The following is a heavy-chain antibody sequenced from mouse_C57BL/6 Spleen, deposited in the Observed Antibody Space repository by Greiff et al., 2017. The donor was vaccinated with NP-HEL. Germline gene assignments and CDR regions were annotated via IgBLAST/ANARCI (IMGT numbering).Heavy chain of an antibody. CDR2: IRNKANNHAT. CDR3: TVFHYGFAY. CDR1: GFTFSDAW. V-gene: IGHV6-6*01. J-gene: IGHJ3*01. Sequence: EVKLVESGGGLVQPGGSMKLSCAASGFTFSDAWMDWVRQSPEKGLEWVAKIRNKANNHATYYAVSVKGRFTISRDDSKSSVYLQMNSLRAEDTGMYYCTVFHYGFAYWGQGTLVTVSA. D-gene: IGHD1-1*01.